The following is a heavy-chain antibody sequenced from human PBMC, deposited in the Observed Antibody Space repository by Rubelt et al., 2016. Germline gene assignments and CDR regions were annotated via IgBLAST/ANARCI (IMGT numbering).Heavy chain of an antibody. V-gene: IGHV4-61*08. D-gene: IGHD1-26*01. J-gene: IGHJ3*02. CDR2: IYYSGLT. CDR1: GGSISSGGYY. CDR3: ARDQVVGAHWDPFDI. Sequence: QVQLQESGPGLVKPSQTLSLTCTVPGGSISSGGYYWSWIRQPPGQVLEWIGYIYYSGLTNYNPSLRGLVTSSVDTSKNQFSLKLSSVTAADTALYYCARDQVVGAHWDPFDIWGQGTMVTVSS.